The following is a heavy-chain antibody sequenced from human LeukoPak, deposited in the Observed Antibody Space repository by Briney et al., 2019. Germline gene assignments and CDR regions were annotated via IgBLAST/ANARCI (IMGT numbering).Heavy chain of an antibody. CDR2: INRDGSST. CDR1: GFTFSSYW. CDR3: ARDPYSGRYGDYYYYCMDV. J-gene: IGHJ6*03. V-gene: IGHV3-74*01. Sequence: PGGSLRLSCAASGFTFSSYWMHWVRQAPGKGLVWVSRINRDGSSTSYADSVKGRFTISRDNAKNSLYLQMNSLRAEDTAVYYCARDPYSGRYGDYYYYCMDVWGKGTTVTISS. D-gene: IGHD1-26*01.